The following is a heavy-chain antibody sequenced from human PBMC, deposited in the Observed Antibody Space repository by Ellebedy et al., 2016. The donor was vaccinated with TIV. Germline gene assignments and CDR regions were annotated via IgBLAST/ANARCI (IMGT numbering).Heavy chain of an antibody. V-gene: IGHV3-30-3*01. Sequence: GESLKISXAASGFTFGTDDMTWVRQAPGKGLEWAALISYDGNKTDYADSVKGRFTISRDNSKNTLYLQMNSLRAEDTAVYYCASNYATYYDILTGYVFDYWGQGTLVTVSS. CDR2: ISYDGNKT. CDR3: ASNYATYYDILTGYVFDY. CDR1: GFTFGTDD. D-gene: IGHD3-9*01. J-gene: IGHJ4*02.